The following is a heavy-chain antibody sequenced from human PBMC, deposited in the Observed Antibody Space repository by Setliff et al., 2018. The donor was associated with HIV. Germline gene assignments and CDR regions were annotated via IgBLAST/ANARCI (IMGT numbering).Heavy chain of an antibody. J-gene: IGHJ6*03. D-gene: IGHD5-18*01. V-gene: IGHV3-11*03. Sequence: GGSLRLSCAASGFTFSDHYMSWIRQAPGKGLEWVSYISGGSTSHMNYADSVKGRVTISRDNAKNSLYLHMNSLRAEDTAVYYCASSGDNDGGYYMDVWGKGTTVTVS. CDR1: GFTFSDHY. CDR3: ASSGDNDGGYYMDV. CDR2: ISGGSTSHM.